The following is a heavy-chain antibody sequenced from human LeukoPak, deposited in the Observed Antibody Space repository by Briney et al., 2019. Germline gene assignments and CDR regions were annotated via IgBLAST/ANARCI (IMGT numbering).Heavy chain of an antibody. D-gene: IGHD3-3*01. CDR2: ISAYNGNT. V-gene: IGHV1-18*01. Sequence: SVKVSCKASGYTFTSYGISWVRQAPGQGLEWMGWISAYNGNTNYAQKLQGRVTMTTDTSTSTAYMELRSLRSDDTAVYYCARVYDFWSGYYTPSYYYMDVWGKGTTVTVSS. CDR1: GYTFTSYG. J-gene: IGHJ6*03. CDR3: ARVYDFWSGYYTPSYYYMDV.